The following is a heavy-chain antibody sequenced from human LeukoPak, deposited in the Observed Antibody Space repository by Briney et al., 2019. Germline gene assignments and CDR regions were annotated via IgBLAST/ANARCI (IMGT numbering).Heavy chain of an antibody. CDR2: INPNSGGT. Sequence: ASVKVSCKASGYTFTGYYMHWVRQAPGQGLEWMGWINPNSGGTNYAQKFQGRVTMTRDTSISTAYMELSRLRSGDTAVYYCARGGGWAYCSSTSCLFLHYWGQGTLVTVSS. D-gene: IGHD2-2*01. V-gene: IGHV1-2*02. J-gene: IGHJ4*02. CDR3: ARGGGWAYCSSTSCLFLHY. CDR1: GYTFTGYY.